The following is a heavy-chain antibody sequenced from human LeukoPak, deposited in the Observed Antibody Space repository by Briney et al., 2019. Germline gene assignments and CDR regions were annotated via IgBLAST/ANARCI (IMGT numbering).Heavy chain of an antibody. CDR2: ISSSGSTI. CDR3: ASQGSYLDY. D-gene: IGHD3-16*02. Sequence: GGSLRLSCAASGFTFSSYEMNWVRQAPGKGLEWVSYISSSGSTIYYADSVKGRFTISGGNAKNSLYLQMNSLRAEDTAVYYCASQGSYLDYWGQGTLVTVSS. J-gene: IGHJ4*02. CDR1: GFTFSSYE. V-gene: IGHV3-48*03.